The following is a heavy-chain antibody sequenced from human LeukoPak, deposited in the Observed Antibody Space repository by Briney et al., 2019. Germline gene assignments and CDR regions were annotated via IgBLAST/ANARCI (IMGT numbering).Heavy chain of an antibody. D-gene: IGHD3-9*01. V-gene: IGHV3-23*01. J-gene: IGHJ4*02. Sequence: GGSLRLSCAASGFTFSSYGMSWVRQAPGKGLEWVSAISGSGGSTYYADSVKGRFTISRDNSKNTLYLQMNSLRAEDTAVYYCAKNYYDILTGYSNSFDYWGQGTLVTVSS. CDR2: ISGSGGST. CDR1: GFTFSSYG. CDR3: AKNYYDILTGYSNSFDY.